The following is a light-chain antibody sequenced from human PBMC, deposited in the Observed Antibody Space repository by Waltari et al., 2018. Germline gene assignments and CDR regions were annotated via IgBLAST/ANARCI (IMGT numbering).Light chain of an antibody. Sequence: DIPMTQSPSSLSASMGDTVPITCRASQSVSTYLNWYQKKPGKAPNLLIYSASALQSGIPTRFRGSGSGTDFTLTIHSLQREDFATYYCQQSFILPLTFGGGTKVEIK. CDR1: QSVSTY. CDR2: SAS. CDR3: QQSFILPLT. V-gene: IGKV1-39*01. J-gene: IGKJ4*01.